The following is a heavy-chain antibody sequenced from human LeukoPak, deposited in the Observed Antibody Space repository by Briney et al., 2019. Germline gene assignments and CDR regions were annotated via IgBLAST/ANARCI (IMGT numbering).Heavy chain of an antibody. CDR1: GGTFISYA. Sequence: GSSVKVSCKASGGTFISYAISWVRQAPGQGREGMGRIIPIFGTANYAQKFQGRVTITTDESTSTAYMELSSLRSEDTAVYYCASGVGATFDYWGQGTLVTVSS. CDR3: ASGVGATFDY. D-gene: IGHD1-26*01. J-gene: IGHJ4*02. V-gene: IGHV1-69*05. CDR2: IIPIFGTA.